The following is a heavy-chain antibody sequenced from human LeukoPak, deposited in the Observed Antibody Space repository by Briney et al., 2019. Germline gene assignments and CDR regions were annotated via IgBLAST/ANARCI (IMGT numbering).Heavy chain of an antibody. Sequence: GGSLRLSCAASGFTFSSYAMSWVRQAPGKGLEWVSAISGSGGSTYYADSAKGRFTISRDNSKNTLYLQMNSLRAEDTAVYYCANCITIFSNDYWGQGTLVTVSS. CDR2: ISGSGGST. CDR1: GFTFSSYA. CDR3: ANCITIFSNDY. V-gene: IGHV3-23*01. J-gene: IGHJ4*02. D-gene: IGHD3-9*01.